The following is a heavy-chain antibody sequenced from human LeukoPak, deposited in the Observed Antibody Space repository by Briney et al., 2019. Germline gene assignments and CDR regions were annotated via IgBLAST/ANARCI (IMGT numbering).Heavy chain of an antibody. CDR1: GYTFTSYD. J-gene: IGHJ4*02. V-gene: IGHV1-8*01. CDR2: MNPNSGNT. D-gene: IGHD4-23*01. Sequence: ASVKVSCKASGYTFTSYDINWVRQATGQGLEWMGWMNPNSGNTGYAQKFQGRVTMTRNTSISTAYMELRSLRSDDTAVYYCPRETGDYGGNSLDYWGQGTLVTVSS. CDR3: PRETGDYGGNSLDY.